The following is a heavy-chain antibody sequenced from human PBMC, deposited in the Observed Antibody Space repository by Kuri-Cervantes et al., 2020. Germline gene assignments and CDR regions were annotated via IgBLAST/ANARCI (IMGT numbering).Heavy chain of an antibody. CDR3: SRGSLITGPRWFDP. CDR1: GGTFISYA. Sequence: ASLKVSCKASGGTFISYAISWVRQAPRQGLEWLVWINPNSGGTKFSQKFEGRVTMTRDTSINTAYLELRRMTSDDTAVYYYSRGSLITGPRWFDPWGQGTLVTVSS. V-gene: IGHV1-2*02. J-gene: IGHJ5*02. CDR2: INPNSGGT. D-gene: IGHD1-20*01.